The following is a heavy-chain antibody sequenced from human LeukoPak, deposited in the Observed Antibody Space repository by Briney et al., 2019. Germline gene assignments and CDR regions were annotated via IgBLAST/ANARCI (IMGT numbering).Heavy chain of an antibody. CDR1: GGSVSSSLYY. D-gene: IGHD2-21*02. CDR3: ARRKDEVTATFDY. J-gene: IGHJ4*02. Sequence: PSETLSLTCTVSGGSVSSSLYYWGWIRQPPGKGLEWIGNIFSSGTTYYNQSLRSRVTISVATSKNQFSLKVRSVAAADTAVYYCARRKDEVTATFDYWGQGILVTVSS. CDR2: IFSSGTT. V-gene: IGHV4-39*01.